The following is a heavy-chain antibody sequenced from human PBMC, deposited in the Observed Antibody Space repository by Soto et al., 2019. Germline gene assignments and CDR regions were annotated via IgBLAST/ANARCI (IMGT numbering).Heavy chain of an antibody. J-gene: IGHJ6*03. Sequence: SETLSLTCTVSGGSISGDYWTWIRQPPGRGLEWIGYIHYSGSTNYNPSLRSRLTISMDTSNTRFSLILNSVTAADTAIYYCARRRQLALSFYYMDIWGKGTTVTVSS. CDR3: ARRRQLALSFYYMDI. CDR2: IHYSGST. CDR1: GGSISGDY. V-gene: IGHV4-59*08. D-gene: IGHD6-6*01.